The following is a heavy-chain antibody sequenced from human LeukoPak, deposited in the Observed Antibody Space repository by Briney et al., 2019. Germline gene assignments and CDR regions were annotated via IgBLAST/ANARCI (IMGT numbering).Heavy chain of an antibody. J-gene: IGHJ4*02. Sequence: GESLKISCKGSGYSFADSWIGWVRQMPGKGLEWMGIIYPGDSDTRYSPSFQGQVGISVDKSISTAYLQWSTLKASDTAMYYCARQYGRPFDYWGQGTLVTVSS. CDR1: GYSFADSW. D-gene: IGHD3-10*01. V-gene: IGHV5-51*01. CDR2: IYPGDSDT. CDR3: ARQYGRPFDY.